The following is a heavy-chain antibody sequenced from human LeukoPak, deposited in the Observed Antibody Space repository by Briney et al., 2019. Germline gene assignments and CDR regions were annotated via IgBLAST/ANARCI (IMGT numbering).Heavy chain of an antibody. CDR2: ISSSSSTI. V-gene: IGHV3-48*01. J-gene: IGHJ4*02. CDR3: ARETYPIDY. Sequence: PGGSLRRSWAASGFVFSSDSMNWVQQAPGKGLEWVSYISSSSSTIYYADSVKGRFTISRDNAKNSLYLQMNSLRAEDTAVYYCARETYPIDYWGQGTLVTVSS. CDR1: GFVFSSDS.